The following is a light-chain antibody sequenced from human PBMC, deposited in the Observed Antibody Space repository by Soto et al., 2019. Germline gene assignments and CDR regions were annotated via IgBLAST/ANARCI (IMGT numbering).Light chain of an antibody. J-gene: IGKJ1*01. CDR1: QGISNL. Sequence: DIQLTQSPSFLSASEGVRVTIACRASQGISNLLAWYQQKPGKAPKLLISFASTLQSGVPSRFTGSGSGTEFTLTISSLQPEDFATYYCQQFNSYPRTFGQGTKVDIK. V-gene: IGKV1-9*01. CDR2: FAS. CDR3: QQFNSYPRT.